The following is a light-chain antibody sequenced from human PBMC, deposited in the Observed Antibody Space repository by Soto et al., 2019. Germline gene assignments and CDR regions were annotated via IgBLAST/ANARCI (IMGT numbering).Light chain of an antibody. CDR2: EGS. J-gene: IGLJ2*01. CDR3: SSYAGAVV. Sequence: QSALTQPASVSGSPGQSITISCTGTSSDVGSYNLVSWYQHHPGKAPKLMIYEGSNRASGVSNRFSGSKSGNTASLTISGLQAEDEADYYCSSYAGAVVFGGGTQLTVL. CDR1: SSDVGSYNL. V-gene: IGLV2-23*01.